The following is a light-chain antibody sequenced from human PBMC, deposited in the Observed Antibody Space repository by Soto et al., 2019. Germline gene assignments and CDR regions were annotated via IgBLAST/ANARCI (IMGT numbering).Light chain of an antibody. J-gene: IGLJ1*01. V-gene: IGLV2-14*03. CDR3: NSYTSISTYV. CDR1: SSDVGGFNY. Sequence: QSVLTQPASVSGSPGQSITISCTGTSSDVGGFNYVSWYQQHPGKAPKLMIYDVTNRPSGGSYRFSGSKSGNTASLTISGPQAGDGADYYCNSYTSISTYVFGTGTKVTVL. CDR2: DVT.